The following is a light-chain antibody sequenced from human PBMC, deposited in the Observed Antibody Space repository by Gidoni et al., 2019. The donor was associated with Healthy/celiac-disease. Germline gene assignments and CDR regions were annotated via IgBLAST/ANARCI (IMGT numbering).Light chain of an antibody. Sequence: IQIPHPPSSLSAAVGARVTITCRAIQGISNYLAWYQQKPGKVPKILIYDASTLQSGVPSRFSGSGSGTDVTITISSLQPEDVATYYCQKYNSAPLTFGGGTKVEIK. CDR2: DAS. CDR3: QKYNSAPLT. V-gene: IGKV1-27*01. CDR1: QGISNY. J-gene: IGKJ4*01.